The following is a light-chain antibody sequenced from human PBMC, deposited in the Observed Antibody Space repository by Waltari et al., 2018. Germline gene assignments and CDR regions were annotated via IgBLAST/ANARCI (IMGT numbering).Light chain of an antibody. V-gene: IGKV3-20*01. CDR1: ESFSTSF. CDR2: GTP. Sequence: EILLTQSPGTLSLSPGERATLSCRASESFSTSFLVWYQQKNGQAPRVLIYGTPTRAAGTPDRFSGSGSGTDFTLTISRLEPEDFGVYYCQEFGGAPPFTFGPGTRVDMK. CDR3: QEFGGAPPFT. J-gene: IGKJ3*01.